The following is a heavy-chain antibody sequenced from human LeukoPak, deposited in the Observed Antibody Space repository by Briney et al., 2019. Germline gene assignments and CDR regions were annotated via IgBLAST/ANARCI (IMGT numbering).Heavy chain of an antibody. Sequence: GGSLRLSCAASGFTFSSYGMHWVRQAPGKGLEWVAFIRYDGSNKYYADSVKGRFTISRDYSKNTLYLQMNSLRAEDTAVYYCAKDTVVTNYYYYYMDVWGKGTTVTIS. CDR2: IRYDGSNK. J-gene: IGHJ6*03. CDR3: AKDTVVTNYYYYYMDV. V-gene: IGHV3-30*02. D-gene: IGHD4-23*01. CDR1: GFTFSSYG.